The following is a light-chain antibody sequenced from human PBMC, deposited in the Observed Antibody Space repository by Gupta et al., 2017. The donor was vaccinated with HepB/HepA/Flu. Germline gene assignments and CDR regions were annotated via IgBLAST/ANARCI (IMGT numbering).Light chain of an antibody. J-gene: IGLJ2*01. CDR2: DVT. Sequence: QSVLTSPASVSGSPGPSSTLSCTGPSGDIGSYNYISWYQQYPGKVPKLVVYDVTNRPSGVSKRFFGSKSGNTASLTISGLQAEDEADYYCSSYTTSSTLIFGGGTKLTVL. V-gene: IGLV2-14*03. CDR1: SGDIGSYNY. CDR3: SSYTTSSTLI.